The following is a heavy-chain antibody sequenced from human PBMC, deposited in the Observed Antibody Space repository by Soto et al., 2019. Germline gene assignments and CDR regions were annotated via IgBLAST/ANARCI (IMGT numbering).Heavy chain of an antibody. CDR2: IYYSGST. J-gene: IGHJ6*02. CDR3: ARDHLKPISFEVERDYYYYYGMDV. D-gene: IGHD1-1*01. CDR1: GGSISSGGYY. Sequence: QVQLQESGPGLVKPSQTLSLTYTVSGGSISSGGYYWSWIRQHPGKGLEWIGYIYYSGSTYYNPSLKSRVTISVDTSKNQFSLKLSSVTAADTAVYYCARDHLKPISFEVERDYYYYYGMDVWGQGTTVTVSS. V-gene: IGHV4-31*03.